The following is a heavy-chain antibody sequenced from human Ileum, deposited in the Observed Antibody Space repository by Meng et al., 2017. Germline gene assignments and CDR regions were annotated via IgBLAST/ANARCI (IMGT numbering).Heavy chain of an antibody. Sequence: GGSLRLSCAASGFTFSDHLMDWVRQAPGKGLEWVGRSRTKASGYTTEYAASVRGRFSVSRDESENSLFLQMNSLKAEDTAVYYCAGGRPGSAPFDYWGRGTVVTVSS. CDR1: GFTFSDHL. J-gene: IGHJ4*02. V-gene: IGHV3-72*01. CDR2: SRTKASGYTT. D-gene: IGHD1-26*01. CDR3: AGGRPGSAPFDY.